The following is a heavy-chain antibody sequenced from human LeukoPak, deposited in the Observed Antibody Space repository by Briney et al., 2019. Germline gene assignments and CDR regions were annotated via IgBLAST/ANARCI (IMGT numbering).Heavy chain of an antibody. Sequence: ASGKVSCKAAGGTFTSYAISWVRQAPGQGLEWMGCINPNSGGTNYAQKFRGRVTMTRDTSISTAYMELSRLRSDDTAVYYCARAIIGTTSAALDIWGQGTMVTVSS. D-gene: IGHD1-7*01. J-gene: IGHJ3*02. V-gene: IGHV1-2*02. CDR1: GGTFTSYA. CDR3: ARAIIGTTSAALDI. CDR2: INPNSGGT.